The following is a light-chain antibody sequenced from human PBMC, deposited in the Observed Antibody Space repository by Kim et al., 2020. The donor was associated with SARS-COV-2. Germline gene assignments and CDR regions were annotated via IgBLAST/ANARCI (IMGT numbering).Light chain of an antibody. CDR1: SGIIASNY. J-gene: IGLJ2*01. CDR3: QSYDSSNHVI. Sequence: KTVITPCTRRSGIIASNYVQWYQQRPGSAPTTVIYEDSQRPSGVPDRFSGSTDSSSNSASLTISGLKTEDEADYYCQSYDSSNHVIFGGGTQLTVL. CDR2: EDS. V-gene: IGLV6-57*03.